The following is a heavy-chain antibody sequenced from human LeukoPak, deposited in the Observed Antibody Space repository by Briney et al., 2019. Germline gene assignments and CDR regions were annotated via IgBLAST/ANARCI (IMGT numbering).Heavy chain of an antibody. V-gene: IGHV3-48*03. CDR2: ISDSGNSI. CDR1: GFTFSNYE. Sequence: PGGSLRLSCAASGFTFSNYEMNWVRQAPGKGLEWVSYISDSGNSIYYADSVKGRFTISRDNAKNSLYLQMDGLRAEDTALYYCAKSCGGTCYYYGMDVWGQGTTVTVSS. J-gene: IGHJ6*02. CDR3: AKSCGGTCYYYGMDV. D-gene: IGHD2-15*01.